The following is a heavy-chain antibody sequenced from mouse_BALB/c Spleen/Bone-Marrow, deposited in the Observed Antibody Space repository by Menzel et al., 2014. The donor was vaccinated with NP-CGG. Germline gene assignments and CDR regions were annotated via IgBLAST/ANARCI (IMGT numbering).Heavy chain of an antibody. CDR1: GFSLXGYG. J-gene: IGHJ4*01. Sequence: VRLVESGPGLVSPSQSLSITCTVSGFSLXGYGVNWVRQPPGKGLEWLRMIWGDGSTDYNSALKSRLSISKDNSKSXVSLKMNGLQTDDTARYYCASITTVVADYAMDYWGQGTSVTVSS. V-gene: IGHV2-6-7*01. CDR3: ASITTVVADYAMDY. D-gene: IGHD1-1*01. CDR2: IWGDGST.